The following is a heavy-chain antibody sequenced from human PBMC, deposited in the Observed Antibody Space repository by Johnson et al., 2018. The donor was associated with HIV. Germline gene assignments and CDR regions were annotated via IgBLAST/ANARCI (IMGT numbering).Heavy chain of an antibody. CDR1: GFTFTNAW. J-gene: IGHJ3*02. Sequence: VYLVESGGGLVKPGGSLRLSCAASGFTFTNAWMHWVRQAPGKGLEWVGRIKRKTHGETTDYAAPVKGRFSISRDDSKNTLYLQMNSLKSEDTAVYYCTTDQVDSGSYYNAFHIWGQGTTVTVSS. CDR3: TTDQVDSGSYYNAFHI. V-gene: IGHV3-15*01. D-gene: IGHD1-26*01. CDR2: IKRKTHGETT.